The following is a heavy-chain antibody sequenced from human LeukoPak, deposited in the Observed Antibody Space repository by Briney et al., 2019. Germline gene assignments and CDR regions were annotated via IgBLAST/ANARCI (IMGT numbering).Heavy chain of an antibody. CDR1: GFTVSSYG. CDR3: AQGDSSGWYPY. J-gene: IGHJ4*02. V-gene: IGHV3-23*01. D-gene: IGHD6-19*01. CDR2: ISVNGKTT. Sequence: GGSLRLSCAVSGFTVSSYGMSWVRQAPGKGLEWISAISVNGKTTYYANSVKGRFIISRDNSENTLYLQMNSVRAEDTAVYYCAQGDSSGWYPYWGQGSLVSVSS.